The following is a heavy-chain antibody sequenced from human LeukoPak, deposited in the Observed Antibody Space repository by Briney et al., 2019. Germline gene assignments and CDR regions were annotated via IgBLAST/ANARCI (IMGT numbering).Heavy chain of an antibody. D-gene: IGHD4-17*01. Sequence: SGGSLRLSCAASRFNFSSFDMSWVRQAPGEGLEWISYISGSGSAIYYADSVKVRFTISRDNSKNSLNLQMNSLRAEDTAVYYCARSHGDSDYYDSWGKGAMVTVSS. V-gene: IGHV3-48*03. CDR2: ISGSGSAI. J-gene: IGHJ4*02. CDR3: ARSHGDSDYYDS. CDR1: RFNFSSFD.